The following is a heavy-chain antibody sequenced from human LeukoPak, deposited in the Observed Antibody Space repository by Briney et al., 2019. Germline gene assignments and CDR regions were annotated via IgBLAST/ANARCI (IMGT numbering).Heavy chain of an antibody. J-gene: IGHJ6*03. CDR2: IRYDGSNK. CDR3: ARVPGYCSGGSCYSPPYYYYMDV. D-gene: IGHD2-15*01. V-gene: IGHV3-30*02. CDR1: GFTFSSYG. Sequence: GGSLRLSCAASGFTFSSYGMHWVRQAPGKGLEWVAFIRYDGSNKYYADSVKGRFTISRDNSKNTLYLQMNSLRAEDTAVYYCARVPGYCSGGSCYSPPYYYYMDVWGKGTTVTVSS.